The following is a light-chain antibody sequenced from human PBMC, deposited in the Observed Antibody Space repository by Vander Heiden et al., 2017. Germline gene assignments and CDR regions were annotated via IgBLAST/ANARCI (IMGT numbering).Light chain of an antibody. CDR2: AAS. CDR3: QQSYSTPPIT. CDR1: QSISSY. J-gene: IGKJ5*01. V-gene: IGKV1-39*01. Sequence: DLQMTQSPSSLSASVGDRVTITCRASQSISSYLNWYQQKPGKAPKLLIYAASSLQSGVPSRFSGSGSGTDFTLTISSLQPEDFATYYGQQSYSTPPITFGQGTRLEIK.